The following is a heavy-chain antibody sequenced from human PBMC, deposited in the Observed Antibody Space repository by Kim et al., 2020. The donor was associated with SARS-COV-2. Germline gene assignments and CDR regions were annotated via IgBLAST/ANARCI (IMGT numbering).Heavy chain of an antibody. V-gene: IGHV3-30*01. J-gene: IGHJ4*02. D-gene: IGHD6-13*01. CDR2: K. CDR3: ASLSFSSSPFDY. Sequence: KSNADSVQGRFTISRDNSKSTLYLQMNSLRAEDTAVYYCASLSFSSSPFDYWGQGTLVTVSS.